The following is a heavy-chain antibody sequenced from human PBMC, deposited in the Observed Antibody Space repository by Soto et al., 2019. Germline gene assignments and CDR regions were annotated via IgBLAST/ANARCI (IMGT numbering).Heavy chain of an antibody. D-gene: IGHD1-20*01. CDR2: INSDASTT. J-gene: IGHJ4*02. V-gene: IGHV3-74*03. CDR1: GFTFSSHW. Sequence: GSLRLSCVASGFTFSSHWIDWVRQAPGKGLVWVSRINSDASTTKYADSVKGRFTISRDNAKNTLYLQMNSLRVEDTAVYYCAKFITGTTYLFDHWGQGTLVTVSS. CDR3: AKFITGTTYLFDH.